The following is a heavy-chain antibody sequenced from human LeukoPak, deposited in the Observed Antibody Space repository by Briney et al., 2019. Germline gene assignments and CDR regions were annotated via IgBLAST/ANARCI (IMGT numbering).Heavy chain of an antibody. CDR3: AIRDGITMIVVAFHDAFDI. CDR2: ISGSGGST. V-gene: IGHV3-23*01. CDR1: RFTFSSDV. J-gene: IGHJ3*02. D-gene: IGHD3-22*01. Sequence: GGSLRLSCAASRFTFSSDVMSWVRQAPGKGVEWVSAISGSGGSTYYADFVKGRFTISRDNSNKTLYLQMNRLRAEDTAVYYCAIRDGITMIVVAFHDAFDIWGQGTMVTVSS.